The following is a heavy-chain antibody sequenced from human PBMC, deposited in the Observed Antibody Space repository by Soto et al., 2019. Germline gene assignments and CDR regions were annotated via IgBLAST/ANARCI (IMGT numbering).Heavy chain of an antibody. Sequence: GGSLRLSCAASGFTFSSYAMSWVRQAPGKGLEWVSAISGSGGSTYYADSVKGRFTISRDNSKNTLYLQMNSLRAEDTAVYYCAKSYYYYDSSGYYRYFDYWGQGNLVTVS. CDR1: GFTFSSYA. V-gene: IGHV3-23*01. J-gene: IGHJ4*02. D-gene: IGHD3-22*01. CDR3: AKSYYYYDSSGYYRYFDY. CDR2: ISGSGGST.